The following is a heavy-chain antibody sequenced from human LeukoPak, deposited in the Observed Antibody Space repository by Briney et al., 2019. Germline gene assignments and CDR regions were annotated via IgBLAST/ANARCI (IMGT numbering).Heavy chain of an antibody. CDR1: GFIFSSYW. CDR2: INTDGSST. V-gene: IGHV3-74*01. CDR3: AKDRGFMDV. Sequence: GGSLRLSCAASGFIFSSYWMHWVRHAPGKGLAWVSRINTDGSSTSYADSVKGRFTISRDNAKNTLYLQMNSLRAEDTAVYYCAKDRGFMDVWGKGTTVTISS. J-gene: IGHJ6*03. D-gene: IGHD3-10*01.